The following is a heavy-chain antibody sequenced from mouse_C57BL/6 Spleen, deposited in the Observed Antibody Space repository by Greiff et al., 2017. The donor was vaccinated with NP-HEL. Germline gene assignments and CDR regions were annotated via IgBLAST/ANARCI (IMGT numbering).Heavy chain of an antibody. V-gene: IGHV2-3*01. CDR2: IWGDGST. D-gene: IGHD2-4*01. CDR1: GFSLTSFG. Sequence: QVQLKESGPGLVAPSQSLSITCTVSGFSLTSFGVSWVRQPPGKGLAWLGVIWGDGSTNYHSAHISRLSISKDNSKSKVFLKLNSLQTDETATYYCAKTYYDYDGDWFAYWGQGTLGTVSA. J-gene: IGHJ3*01. CDR3: AKTYYDYDGDWFAY.